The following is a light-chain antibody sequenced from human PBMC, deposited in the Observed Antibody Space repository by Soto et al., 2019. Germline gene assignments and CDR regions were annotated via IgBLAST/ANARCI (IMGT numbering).Light chain of an antibody. CDR3: QVYVNSMCT. J-gene: IGKJ1*01. V-gene: IGKV3-20*01. CDR2: GAS. CDR1: QTVISDY. Sequence: EIVLTQSPGTLSLSPGDSATLSCRASQTVISDYLAWYQQTPGQAPRLLIYGASSRATDTPDRVRGRGSGGDFSLTICPLEPGDFAVYYCQVYVNSMCTVSQGTNVDSK.